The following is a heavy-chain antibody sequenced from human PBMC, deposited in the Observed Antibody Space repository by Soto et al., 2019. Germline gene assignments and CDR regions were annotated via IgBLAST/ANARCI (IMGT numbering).Heavy chain of an antibody. D-gene: IGHD6-13*01. CDR1: GFSLSTDAVG. CDR3: AHRIAAPGRTLDY. Sequence: KESGPTLVRPTQTLTLTCTVSGFSLSTDAVGVAWIRQPPGKALEWLALIYWNDEARYKSSLNNRLTITKETSKSQVVLTMTDMAPLDTATYFCAHRIAAPGRTLDYWGQGILVTVSS. CDR2: IYWNDEA. J-gene: IGHJ4*02. V-gene: IGHV2-5*01.